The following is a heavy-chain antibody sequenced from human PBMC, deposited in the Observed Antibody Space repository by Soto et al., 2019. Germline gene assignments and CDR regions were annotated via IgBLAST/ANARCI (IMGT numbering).Heavy chain of an antibody. CDR2: IYSDGSNT. V-gene: IGHV3-74*01. Sequence: GGSLRLSCAASGFTFSSYWMHWVRQAPGKGLVWVSHIYSDGSNTRYADSVKGRLTISRDNAKKTLYLQMNSLRAEDTAVYYCTTGTTGALYDMDVWGQGTTVTAP. D-gene: IGHD4-4*01. CDR1: GFTFSSYW. J-gene: IGHJ6*02. CDR3: TTGTTGALYDMDV.